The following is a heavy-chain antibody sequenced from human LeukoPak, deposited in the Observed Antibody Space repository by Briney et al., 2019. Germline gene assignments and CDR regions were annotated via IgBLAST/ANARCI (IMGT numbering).Heavy chain of an antibody. CDR3: ARHSDYYGSGSYPRPGFDP. CDR1: GGSISTNY. Sequence: PSETLSLTCTVSGGSISTNYWSWIRQPPGKGLEWIGYIYYSGSTNYNPSLKSRVTISVDTSKNQFSLKLSSVTAADTAVYYCARHSDYYGSGSYPRPGFDPWGQGTLVTVSS. V-gene: IGHV4-59*08. D-gene: IGHD3-10*01. CDR2: IYYSGST. J-gene: IGHJ5*02.